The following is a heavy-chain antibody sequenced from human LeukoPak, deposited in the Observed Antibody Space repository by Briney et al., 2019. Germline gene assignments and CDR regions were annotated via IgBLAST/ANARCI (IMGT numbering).Heavy chain of an antibody. Sequence: PGGSLRLSCAASGFTFSSYGMSWVRQAPGKGLEWVSVISGSGGSTYYADSVKGRFTISRDNSKNTQYLQMNSLRAEDTAIYYCAKELTYGSGSYNNLGFDYWGQGALVTVSS. CDR2: ISGSGGST. J-gene: IGHJ4*02. D-gene: IGHD3-10*01. CDR1: GFTFSSYG. V-gene: IGHV3-23*01. CDR3: AKELTYGSGSYNNLGFDY.